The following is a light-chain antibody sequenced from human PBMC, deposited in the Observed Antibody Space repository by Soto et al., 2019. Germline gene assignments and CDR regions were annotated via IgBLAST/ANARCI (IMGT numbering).Light chain of an antibody. V-gene: IGKV1-16*02. Sequence: DIQMTQSPSSLSASVGDRVTITCRASQDITNYLAWFQQKLGKASKSLIYTASSLQSGVPPKFSGSGSGTDFTLTISSLQPEDFATYYCHQYHSYPITFGQGTRLEMK. CDR1: QDITNY. CDR2: TAS. CDR3: HQYHSYPIT. J-gene: IGKJ5*01.